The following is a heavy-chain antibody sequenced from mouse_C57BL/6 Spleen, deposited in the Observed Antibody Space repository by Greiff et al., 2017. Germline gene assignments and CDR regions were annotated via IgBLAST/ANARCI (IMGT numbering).Heavy chain of an antibody. CDR1: GFTFSSYA. CDR3: AREGQLGNFDY. CDR2: ISDGGSYT. J-gene: IGHJ2*01. Sequence: EVQVVESGGGLVKPGGSLKLSCAASGFTFSSYAMSWVRQTPEKRLEWVATISDGGSYTYYPDNVKGRFTISRDNAKNNLYLQMSHLKSEDTAMYYCAREGQLGNFDYWGQGTTLTVSS. D-gene: IGHD4-1*02. V-gene: IGHV5-4*01.